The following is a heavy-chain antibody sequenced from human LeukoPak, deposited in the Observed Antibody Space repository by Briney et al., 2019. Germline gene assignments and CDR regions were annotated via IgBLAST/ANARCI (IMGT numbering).Heavy chain of an antibody. Sequence: PSETLSLTCSVSGAYISSSGAYYWGWIRQPPGKGLEWIGSIYYSGNTDYNPSLKSRVTISVDTSKNQFSLKLSSVTAADTAVYYCARCPPFKYYYGSGSSPDYWGQGTLVTVSS. CDR1: GAYISSSGAYY. J-gene: IGHJ4*02. CDR2: IYYSGNT. D-gene: IGHD3-10*01. CDR3: ARCPPFKYYYGSGSSPDY. V-gene: IGHV4-39*07.